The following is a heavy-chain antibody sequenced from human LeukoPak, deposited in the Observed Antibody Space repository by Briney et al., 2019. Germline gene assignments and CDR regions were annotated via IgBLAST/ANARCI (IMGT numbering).Heavy chain of an antibody. CDR3: ARDLRRSGYNWGCDH. D-gene: IGHD5-24*01. J-gene: IGHJ4*02. CDR2: ITCNGGDT. CDR1: GYMFTHYY. V-gene: IGHV1-46*01. Sequence: ASVKVSCKASGYMFTHYYMHWVRQAPGQGLEWMGMITCNGGDTSSAQKFEGRVTMTRDTSTRTVYMELSSLTSEDTAVYYCARDLRRSGYNWGCDHWGQGTLV.